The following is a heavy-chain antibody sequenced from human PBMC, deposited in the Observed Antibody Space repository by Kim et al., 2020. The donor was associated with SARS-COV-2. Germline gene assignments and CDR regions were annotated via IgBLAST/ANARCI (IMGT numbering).Heavy chain of an antibody. CDR3: AKDPFRGYAWSYFDY. V-gene: IGHV3-30*18. Sequence: GGSLRLSCAASGFTFSNYGMHWVRQAPGEGLEWVAIISYDGSNKNYVDSVKGRFTISRDNSKNTLYLQMNSLRPEDTAVYYCAKDPFRGYAWSYFDYWGQGILVTVSS. D-gene: IGHD5-12*01. CDR1: GFTFSNYG. J-gene: IGHJ4*02. CDR2: ISYDGSNK.